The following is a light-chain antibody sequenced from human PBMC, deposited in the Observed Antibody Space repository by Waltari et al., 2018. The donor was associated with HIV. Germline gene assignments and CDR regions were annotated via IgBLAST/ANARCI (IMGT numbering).Light chain of an antibody. CDR2: DGS. CDR1: QRLKNH. Sequence: DIVMTQSPASLSVSPGATVTLSCSGTQRLKNHLAWYQQKSGQAPRLLIFDGSSRASGVPSRFSGSGSRTTYTLTISSLEPEDSAVYYCQQYDNWPPLTFGGGTKVEVK. CDR3: QQYDNWPPLT. J-gene: IGKJ4*01. V-gene: IGKV3-15*01.